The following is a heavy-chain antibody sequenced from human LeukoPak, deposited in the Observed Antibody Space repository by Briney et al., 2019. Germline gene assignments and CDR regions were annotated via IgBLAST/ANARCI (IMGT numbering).Heavy chain of an antibody. CDR3: ARAPSQYCSGGSCYSSWFDP. CDR1: GFTFSSYS. V-gene: IGHV3-21*04. D-gene: IGHD2-15*01. Sequence: GGSLRLSCAASGFTFSSYSMNWVRQAPGKGLEWVSSISSSSSYIYYADSVKGRFTISRDNAKNSLYLQMNSLRAEDTALYHCARAPSQYCSGGSCYSSWFDPWGQGTLVTVSS. J-gene: IGHJ5*02. CDR2: ISSSSSYI.